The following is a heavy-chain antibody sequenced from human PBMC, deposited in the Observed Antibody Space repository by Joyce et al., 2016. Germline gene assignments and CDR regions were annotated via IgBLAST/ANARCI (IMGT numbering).Heavy chain of an antibody. J-gene: IGHJ4*02. CDR1: GFTFDDYT. CDR2: IGWDGGST. D-gene: IGHD3-3*01. CDR3: AKDRGGFGVVISSYLDY. Sequence: EVQLVESGGVVVQPGGSLRLSCAASGFTFDDYTMHWVRQGAGKGLVWVCLIGWDGGSTYYADSVKGRFTISRDNSKNSLYLQMNSLRTEDTALYYCAKDRGGFGVVISSYLDYWGQGTLVTVSS. V-gene: IGHV3-43*01.